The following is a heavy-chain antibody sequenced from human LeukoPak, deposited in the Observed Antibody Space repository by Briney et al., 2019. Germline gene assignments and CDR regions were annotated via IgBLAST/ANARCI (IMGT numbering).Heavy chain of an antibody. J-gene: IGHJ4*02. CDR3: ARGWLAETTVVTPYNY. D-gene: IGHD2-21*02. CDR2: ITPIFGTP. CDR1: GGTFSSST. V-gene: IGHV1-69*01. Sequence: ASVKVSCKASGGTFSSSTISWVRQAPGQGLEWMGGITPIFGTPNYAQKFQGRVTITAVESLITAYMELSSLRSEDTAIYYCARGWLAETTVVTPYNYWGQGTLVTVSS.